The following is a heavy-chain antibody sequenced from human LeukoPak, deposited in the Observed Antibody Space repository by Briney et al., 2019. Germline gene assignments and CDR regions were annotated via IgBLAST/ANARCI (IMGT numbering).Heavy chain of an antibody. CDR1: GFPFSFYE. V-gene: IGHV3-48*03. D-gene: IGHD6-19*01. Sequence: GGSLRLSCAVSGFPFSFYEMNWVRQAPGKGLEWVSNIGSSEATTYYADSVKGRFSISRDNAKNSLYLRMNSLRVEDTAVYYCALLAVASDFDYWGQGALVTASS. J-gene: IGHJ4*02. CDR2: IGSSEATT. CDR3: ALLAVASDFDY.